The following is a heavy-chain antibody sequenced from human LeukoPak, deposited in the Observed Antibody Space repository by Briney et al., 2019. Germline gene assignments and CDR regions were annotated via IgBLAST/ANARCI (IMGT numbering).Heavy chain of an antibody. J-gene: IGHJ4*02. CDR2: INPSGGST. CDR1: GYTFTSYS. D-gene: IGHD4-11*01. CDR3: ARVGTTVAAGDYFDS. V-gene: IGHV1-46*01. Sequence: ASVKVSCKAFGYTFTSYSIHWVRQAPGQGLEWMGIINPSGGSTNYAQTFQGRVTMTRDTSTNTVYMELSSLRSEDTAVYYCARVGTTVAAGDYFDSWAQGTLVTVAS.